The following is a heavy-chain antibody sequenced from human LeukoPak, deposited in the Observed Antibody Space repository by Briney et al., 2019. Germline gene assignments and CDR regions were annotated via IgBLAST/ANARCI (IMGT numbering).Heavy chain of an antibody. CDR3: AKDKGLNPAYYDY. CDR2: ISWSSGSI. J-gene: IGHJ4*02. D-gene: IGHD2-21*01. CDR1: GFTFDDYA. V-gene: IGHV3-9*01. Sequence: GRSLRLSCATSGFTFDDYAMHWVRQAPGKGLEWVSGISWSSGSIGYADSVKGRFTISRDNAKNSLYLQMNSLRAEDTALYYCAKDKGLNPAYYDYWGQRTLVTVSS.